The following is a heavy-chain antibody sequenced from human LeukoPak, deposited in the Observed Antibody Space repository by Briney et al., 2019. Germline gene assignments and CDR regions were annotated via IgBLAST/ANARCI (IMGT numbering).Heavy chain of an antibody. CDR3: ARDDTSTLAYCGGDCRTFDY. J-gene: IGHJ4*02. Sequence: PGGSLRLSCAASGFTVSTSYMSWVRQAPGKGLEWVSSISSSSSYIYYADSVKGRFTISRDNAKNSLYLQMNSLRAEDTAVYYCARDDTSTLAYCGGDCRTFDYWGQGTLVTVSS. CDR2: ISSSSSYI. D-gene: IGHD2-21*02. CDR1: GFTVSTSY. V-gene: IGHV3-21*01.